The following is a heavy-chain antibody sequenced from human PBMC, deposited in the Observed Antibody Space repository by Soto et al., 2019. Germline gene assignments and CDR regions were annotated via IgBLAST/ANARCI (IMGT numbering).Heavy chain of an antibody. D-gene: IGHD3-10*01. CDR3: AGFRGSGTRSDY. CDR2: INHSGST. V-gene: IGHV4-34*01. Sequence: QVQLQQWGAGLLKPSETLSLTCAVYGGSFSGYYWSWIRQPPGKGLEWIGEINHSGSTNYNPSLKSRVTISVDPTKNQFSLKLSSVTAADTAVYYCAGFRGSGTRSDYWGQGTLVTVSS. J-gene: IGHJ4*02. CDR1: GGSFSGYY.